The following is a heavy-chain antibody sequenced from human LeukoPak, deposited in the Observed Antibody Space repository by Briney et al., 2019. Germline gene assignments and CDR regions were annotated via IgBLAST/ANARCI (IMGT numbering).Heavy chain of an antibody. CDR2: INPKSGRT. D-gene: IGHD3-3*01. V-gene: IGHV1-2*02. CDR3: ARADFVDAGPYLIGP. CDR1: GYNFTDYY. Sequence: ASVKVSCKTPGYNFTDYYIHWVRQAPGQGLEWMGWINPKSGRTSSARKFQDRVTMTRDPSISTVYMDMAWQTSDDTAIYFCARADFVDAGPYLIGPWGQGTLVTVSS. J-gene: IGHJ5*02.